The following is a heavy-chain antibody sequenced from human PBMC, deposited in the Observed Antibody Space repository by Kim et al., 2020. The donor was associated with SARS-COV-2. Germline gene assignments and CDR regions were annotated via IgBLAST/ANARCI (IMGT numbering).Heavy chain of an antibody. Sequence: GGSLRLSCAASGFTFSNYAMHWVRQAPGKGLEWVAVMSYDGSYQYYADSVKGRFTISRDNSKNTVYLQINSLRVEDTAVYYCARGRGVDIVAMFNWTPGLWGQGTLVTVSS. D-gene: IGHD5-12*01. CDR3: ARGRGVDIVAMFNWTPGL. CDR1: GFTFSNYA. V-gene: IGHV3-30-3*01. CDR2: MSYDGSYQ. J-gene: IGHJ4*02.